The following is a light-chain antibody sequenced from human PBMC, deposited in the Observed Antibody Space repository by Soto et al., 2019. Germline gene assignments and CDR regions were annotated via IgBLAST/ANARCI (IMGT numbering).Light chain of an antibody. CDR2: KDS. V-gene: IGLV3-25*03. CDR3: QSADSSGSYVV. Sequence: SYELTQPPSVSVSPGQTARITCSGDALPKQYAYWYQQMPGQAPVLVIYKDSERPSGIPEPYSDTRSGTTVTLTISGVRAEDEADYYCQSADSSGSYVVFGGGTKLTVL. J-gene: IGLJ2*01. CDR1: ALPKQY.